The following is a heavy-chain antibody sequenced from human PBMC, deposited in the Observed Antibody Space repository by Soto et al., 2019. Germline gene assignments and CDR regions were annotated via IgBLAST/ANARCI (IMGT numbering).Heavy chain of an antibody. J-gene: IGHJ5*02. CDR3: AKQGDYDFWSSSNNWLDP. D-gene: IGHD3-3*01. Sequence: EVQLVESGGGLVEPGRSLRLSCSASGFSFSSYAISWVRQAPGKGLEWVSSIGGRGGSTYYADSVKGRFTISRDNSKNTVYLQMNSLRVEDTAVYYCAKQGDYDFWSSSNNWLDPWGQGTLVTVSS. V-gene: IGHV3-23*04. CDR2: IGGRGGST. CDR1: GFSFSSYA.